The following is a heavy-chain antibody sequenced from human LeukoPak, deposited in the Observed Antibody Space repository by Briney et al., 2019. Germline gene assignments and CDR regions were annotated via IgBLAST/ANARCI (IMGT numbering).Heavy chain of an antibody. Sequence: IPSETLSLTCTVSGGSISSTSYYWGWIRQPPGKGREWIGTIYYTGSTYYNPSLKSRVTISVDRSKNQFSLKLRSVTAADTAVYYCARHAESRIAVAATGLYYFDYWGQGTLVTVSS. CDR1: GGSISSTSYY. CDR2: IYYTGST. D-gene: IGHD6-19*01. V-gene: IGHV4-39*01. CDR3: ARHAESRIAVAATGLYYFDY. J-gene: IGHJ4*02.